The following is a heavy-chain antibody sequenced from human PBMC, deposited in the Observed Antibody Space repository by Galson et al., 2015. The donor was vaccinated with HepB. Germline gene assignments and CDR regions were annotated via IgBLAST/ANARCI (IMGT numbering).Heavy chain of an antibody. CDR1: GYTFTSYY. CDR2: INPSGGST. CDR3: AGGQNGVSGSYRDYYYYYMDV. Sequence: SVKVSCKASGYTFTSYYMHWVRQAPGQGLEWMGIINPSGGSTSYAQKFQGRVTMTRDTSTSTVYMELSSLRSEDTAVYYCAGGQNGVSGSYRDYYYYYMDVWGKGTTVTVSS. V-gene: IGHV1-46*01. J-gene: IGHJ6*03. D-gene: IGHD1-26*01.